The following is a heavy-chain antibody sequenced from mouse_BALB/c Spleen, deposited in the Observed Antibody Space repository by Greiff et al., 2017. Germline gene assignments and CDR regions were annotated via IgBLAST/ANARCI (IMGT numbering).Heavy chain of an antibody. J-gene: IGHJ2*01. CDR2: IDPSDSYT. CDR1: GYTFTSYW. Sequence: QVQLQQPGAELVKPGASVKLSCKASGYTFTSYWMHWVKQRPGQGLEWIGEIDPSDSYTNYNQKFKGKATLTVDKSSSTAYMQLSSLTSEDSAVYYCARYDGNYFDYWGQGTTLTVSS. D-gene: IGHD2-3*01. CDR3: ARYDGNYFDY. V-gene: IGHV1-69*02.